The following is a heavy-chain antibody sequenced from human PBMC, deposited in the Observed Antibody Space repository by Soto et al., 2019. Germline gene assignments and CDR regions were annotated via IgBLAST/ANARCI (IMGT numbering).Heavy chain of an antibody. CDR1: GFTFNYFA. J-gene: IGHJ4*02. CDR2: ISSDAVNK. CDR3: ARDNGSPGSPLDY. D-gene: IGHD3-10*01. Sequence: QLVEFGGDLVQPGRSLRLSCTASGFTFNYFAMHWVRRAPGKGLQWVALISSDAVNKYYADSVKGRFTISRDNSKNTLFLQMNSLSADDTALYFCARDNGSPGSPLDYWGLGTLVTVS. V-gene: IGHV3-30-3*01.